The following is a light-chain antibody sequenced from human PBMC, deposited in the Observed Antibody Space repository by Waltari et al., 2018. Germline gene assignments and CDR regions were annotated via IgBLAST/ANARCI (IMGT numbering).Light chain of an antibody. CDR2: DVS. CDR3: SSYTSSSTWV. V-gene: IGLV2-14*01. Sequence: QSALTQPASVSGSPGQSITIPCTGTSSDVGGYNYVSWYQQHPGNVPKLMIYDVSNRPSGVSNRFSGSKSGNTASLTISGLQAEDEADYYCSSYTSSSTWVFGGGTKLTVL. J-gene: IGLJ3*02. CDR1: SSDVGGYNY.